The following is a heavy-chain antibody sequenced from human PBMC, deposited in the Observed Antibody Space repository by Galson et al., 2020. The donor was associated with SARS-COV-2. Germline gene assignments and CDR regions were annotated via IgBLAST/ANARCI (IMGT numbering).Heavy chain of an antibody. CDR3: ATTGDDYGDPLVY. V-gene: IGHV5-51*01. J-gene: IGHJ4*02. CDR2: IYPGDSDT. CDR1: GYSFTSYW. D-gene: IGHD4-17*01. Sequence: HGESLKISCKGSGYSFTSYWIGGVRQMPGKGLEWMGIIYPGDSDTRYSPSFQGQVTISADKSISTAYLQWSSLKASDTAMYYCATTGDDYGDPLVYWGQGTLVTVSS.